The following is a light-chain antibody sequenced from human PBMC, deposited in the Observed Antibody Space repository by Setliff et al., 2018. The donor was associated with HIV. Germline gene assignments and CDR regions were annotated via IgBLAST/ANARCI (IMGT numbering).Light chain of an antibody. Sequence: HSALTQPRSVSGSPGQSVTISCTGTSSDVGGYNYVSWYQQYPGKAPKLMIYDVSERPSGVPDRFSGSKSGNTASLTISGLQAEDDADYYCCSYAGSYPSYVFGTGTKVTV. J-gene: IGLJ1*01. CDR1: SSDVGGYNY. CDR3: CSYAGSYPSYV. V-gene: IGLV2-11*01. CDR2: DVS.